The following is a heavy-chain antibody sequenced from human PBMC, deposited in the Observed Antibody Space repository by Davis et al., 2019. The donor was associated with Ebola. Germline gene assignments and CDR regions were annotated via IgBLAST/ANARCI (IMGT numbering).Heavy chain of an antibody. Sequence: AASVKVSCKASGYTFTSYAMHWVRQAPGQRLEWMGWISAYNGNTKHAQKFHGRVSLTTDTSTSTAYMELRSLRSDDTAVYYCARDRFGDSDYWGQGTLVTVSS. CDR2: ISAYNGNT. J-gene: IGHJ4*02. V-gene: IGHV1-3*01. CDR3: ARDRFGDSDY. CDR1: GYTFTSYA. D-gene: IGHD3-10*01.